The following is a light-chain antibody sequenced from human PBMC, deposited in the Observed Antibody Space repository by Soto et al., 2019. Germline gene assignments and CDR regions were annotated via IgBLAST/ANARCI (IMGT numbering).Light chain of an antibody. J-gene: IGKJ3*01. Sequence: EIVLTQSPGTLSLSPGERATLSCRASQSVSSSYLAWYQQKPGQAPRLLIYGASSRATGIPDRFSGSGSGTDFTLTISRLEPEDFAVYYCQQYSSSPGTFCPGTKVDIK. V-gene: IGKV3-20*01. CDR1: QSVSSSY. CDR3: QQYSSSPGT. CDR2: GAS.